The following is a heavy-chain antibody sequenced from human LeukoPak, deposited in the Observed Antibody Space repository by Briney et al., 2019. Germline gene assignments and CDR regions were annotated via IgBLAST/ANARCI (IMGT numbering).Heavy chain of an antibody. Sequence: PGGTLRLSCAASGFTFSTYSMNWVRQAPGKGLEWVSCISSSSVTIYYAGSVKGRFTISRDNAKNSLYLQMNTLSAEDTAVYYCARGSDDSSGYYSGAGARADYWGQGTLVTVSS. V-gene: IGHV3-48*01. CDR3: ARGSDDSSGYYSGAGARADY. D-gene: IGHD3-22*01. CDR1: GFTFSTYS. CDR2: ISSSSVTI. J-gene: IGHJ4*02.